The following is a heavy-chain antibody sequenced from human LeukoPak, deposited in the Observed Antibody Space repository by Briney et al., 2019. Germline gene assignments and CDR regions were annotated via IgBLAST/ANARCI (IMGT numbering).Heavy chain of an antibody. CDR1: GYSFTSYW. V-gene: IGHV5-51*01. Sequence: GESLKISCKGSGYSFTSYWIGWVRQLPGKGLEWMGIIYPGDSDTRYSPSFQGQVTISADKSISTAYLQWSSLKASDTAMYYCAGGSLDYYYGMDVWGQGTTVTVSS. CDR2: IYPGDSDT. J-gene: IGHJ6*02. CDR3: AGGSLDYYYGMDV. D-gene: IGHD2-15*01.